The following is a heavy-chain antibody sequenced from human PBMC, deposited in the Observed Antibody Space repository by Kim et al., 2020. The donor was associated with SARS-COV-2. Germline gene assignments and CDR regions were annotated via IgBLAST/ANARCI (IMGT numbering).Heavy chain of an antibody. CDR3: ARTKYCTGGVCWFAHMGFDY. J-gene: IGHJ4*02. D-gene: IGHD2-8*02. CDR1: GGSFSGYY. V-gene: IGHV4-34*01. CDR2: INHSGST. Sequence: SETLSLTCAVYGGSFSGYYWSWIRQPPGKGLEWIGEINHSGSTNYNPYLKSRVTLSVDTSKNQFSLKLSSVTAADTAVYYCARTKYCTGGVCWFAHMGFDYWGQGTLVTVSS.